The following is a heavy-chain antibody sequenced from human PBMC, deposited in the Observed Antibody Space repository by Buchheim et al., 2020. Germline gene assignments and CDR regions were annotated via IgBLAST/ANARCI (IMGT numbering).Heavy chain of an antibody. CDR2: VSGSGGST. D-gene: IGHD3-16*02. CDR3: AKVLSRRYFDY. V-gene: IGHV3-23*01. CDR1: GFTFSSYA. J-gene: IGHJ4*02. Sequence: EVQLLESGGGLVQPGGSLRLSCAASGFTFSSYAMSWVRQAPGKGLEWVSAVSGSGGSTFYADSVKGRFTVSRDNSKNTVYLQSNSLRAADTAIYYCAKVLSRRYFDYWGQGTL.